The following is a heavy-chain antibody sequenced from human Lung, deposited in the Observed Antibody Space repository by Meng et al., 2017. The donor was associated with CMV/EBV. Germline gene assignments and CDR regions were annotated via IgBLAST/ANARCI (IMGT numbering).Heavy chain of an antibody. CDR2: ISGSGGST. CDR1: GFTFSSYA. V-gene: IGHV3-23*01. CDR3: AKRPFSGNYSPGTLDY. Sequence: GGSLRLSCAASGFTFSSYAMSWVRQAPGKGLEWVSGISGSGGSTYYADSVKGRFTISRDNSKNTLFLQMSSLRAEDTAVYYCAKRPFSGNYSPGTLDYWGQGTXVTVSS. J-gene: IGHJ4*02. D-gene: IGHD1-26*01.